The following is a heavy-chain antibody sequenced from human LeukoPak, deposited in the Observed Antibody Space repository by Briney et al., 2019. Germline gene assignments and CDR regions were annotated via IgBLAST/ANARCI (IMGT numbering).Heavy chain of an antibody. V-gene: IGHV1-18*04. CDR2: ISAYNANT. D-gene: IGHD3-9*01. J-gene: IGHJ6*04. CDR3: ARTDYDILTGARMDV. CDR1: GYTFTNYG. Sequence: ASVKVSCKASGYTFTNYGITWVRQDPGQGLAWMGWISAYNANTNYAQKFQGRVTMTTDTSTSTVYMELRSLRSDDTAIYYCARTDYDILTGARMDVWGKGTTVTVSS.